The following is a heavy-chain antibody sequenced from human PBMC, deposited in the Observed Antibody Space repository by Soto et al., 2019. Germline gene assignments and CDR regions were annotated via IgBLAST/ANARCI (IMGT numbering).Heavy chain of an antibody. D-gene: IGHD6-13*01. CDR1: GYTFTSYD. J-gene: IGHJ6*01. V-gene: IGHV1-8*01. Sequence: QVQLVQSGAEVKKPGASVKVSCKASGYTFTSYDINWVRQATGQGLEWMGWMNPNSGNTGYAQTCKGRVIMTRNTYISTAYMELSSLISEATAVYYCARRGYSSSWYYYYYYGMDVWGQGTTVSVSS. CDR3: ARRGYSSSWYYYYYYGMDV. CDR2: MNPNSGNT.